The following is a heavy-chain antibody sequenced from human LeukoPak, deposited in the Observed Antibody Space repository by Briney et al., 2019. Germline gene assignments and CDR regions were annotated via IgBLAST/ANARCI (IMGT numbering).Heavy chain of an antibody. J-gene: IGHJ4*02. CDR2: AYYTSKWYN. CDR3: ARERDYYCSGSRLYYFDY. D-gene: IGHD3-10*01. Sequence: SQTLSLTYAISGESVYSNSAAGKWIRQSPSRGLEEQARAYYTSKWYNDYAVSVKSRITINPDTSKNQFSLQLNSVTPEDTAVYYCARERDYYCSGSRLYYFDYWGQGTLFTVSS. V-gene: IGHV6-1*01. CDR1: GESVYSNSAA.